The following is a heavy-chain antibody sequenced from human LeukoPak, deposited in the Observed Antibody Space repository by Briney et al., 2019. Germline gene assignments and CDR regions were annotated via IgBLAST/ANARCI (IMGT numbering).Heavy chain of an antibody. CDR3: ARGATTEGWHYFDY. CDR2: IYYSGST. D-gene: IGHD1-26*01. CDR1: GGSISSGGYY. J-gene: IGHJ4*02. V-gene: IGHV4-61*08. Sequence: ESSQTLSLTCTVSGGSISSGGYYWSWIRQPPGKGLEWIGYIYYSGSTNYNPSLKSRVTISVDTSKNQFSLKLSSVTAADTAVYYCARGATTEGWHYFDYWGQGTLVTVSS.